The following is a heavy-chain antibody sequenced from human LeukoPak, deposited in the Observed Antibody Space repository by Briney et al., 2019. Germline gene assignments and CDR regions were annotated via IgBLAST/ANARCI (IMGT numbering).Heavy chain of an antibody. V-gene: IGHV4-39*01. CDR2: IYYTGST. CDR3: ARRLGSSSGWDFDY. CDR1: GGPISSSSYY. D-gene: IGHD6-19*01. J-gene: IGHJ4*02. Sequence: SETLSLTCTVSGGPISSSSYYWGWIRQPAGKGLEWIGSIYYTGSTYYHPSLKSRVTISVDTSKNQFSLKLSSVTAADTAVYYCARRLGSSSGWDFDYWGQGTLVAVSS.